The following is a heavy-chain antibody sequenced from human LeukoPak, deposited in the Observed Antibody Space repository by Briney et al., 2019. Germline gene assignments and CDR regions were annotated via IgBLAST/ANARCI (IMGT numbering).Heavy chain of an antibody. CDR3: ARDLDYSDSSGYGY. D-gene: IGHD3-22*01. Sequence: GGSLRLSCAASGFTFGDYYMNWLRQAPGKGLEWVSYISSSGHTIYYADSVKGRFIISRDNAKNSLYLQVNSLRAEDTAVYYCARDLDYSDSSGYGYWGRGTLVTVSS. V-gene: IGHV3-11*01. CDR1: GFTFGDYY. J-gene: IGHJ4*02. CDR2: ISSSGHTI.